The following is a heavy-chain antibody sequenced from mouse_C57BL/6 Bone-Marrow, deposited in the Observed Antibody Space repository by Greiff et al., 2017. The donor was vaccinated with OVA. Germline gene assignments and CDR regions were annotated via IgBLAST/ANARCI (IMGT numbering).Heavy chain of an antibody. J-gene: IGHJ4*01. CDR3: ATAGGRRDY. CDR1: GFSLTSYG. CDR2: IWSGGST. Sequence: VKLQESGPGLVQPSQSLSITCTVSGFSLTSYGVHWVRQPPGKGLEWLGVIWSGGSTDYNAAFISRLSISKDNSKSQVFFKMNSLQADDTAIYYCATAGGRRDYWGQGTSVTVSS. D-gene: IGHD3-3*01. V-gene: IGHV2-4*01.